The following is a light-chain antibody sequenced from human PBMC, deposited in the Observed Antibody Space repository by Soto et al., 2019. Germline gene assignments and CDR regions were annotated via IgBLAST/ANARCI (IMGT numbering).Light chain of an antibody. CDR1: SSNIGAGYD. Sequence: QSVLTQPPSMSGAPGQRVTISCTGSSSNIGAGYDVHWYQQLPGTAPKLLIYGNSNRPSGVPDRFSGSKSGTSASLAITGLQAEDEAHYYCQSYGSSLSGYVVFGGGTKLTVL. CDR2: GNS. CDR3: QSYGSSLSGYVV. V-gene: IGLV1-40*01. J-gene: IGLJ2*01.